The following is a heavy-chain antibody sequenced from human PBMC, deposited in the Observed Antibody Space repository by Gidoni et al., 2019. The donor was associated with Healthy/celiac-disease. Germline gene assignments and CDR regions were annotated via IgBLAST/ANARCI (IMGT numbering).Heavy chain of an antibody. J-gene: IGHJ5*02. CDR1: GFTFSNAW. CDR3: TTAPLWFGERLGGKLGENWFDP. Sequence: EVQLVESGGCLVKPGGSLRLSCAASGFTFSNAWMIWVRQAPGKGLEWVGRIKSKTDGGTTDYAAPVKGRLTISRDDSKNTLYMQMNSLKTEDTAVYYCTTAPLWFGERLGGKLGENWFDPWGQGTLVTVSS. V-gene: IGHV3-15*01. CDR2: IKSKTDGGTT. D-gene: IGHD3-10*01.